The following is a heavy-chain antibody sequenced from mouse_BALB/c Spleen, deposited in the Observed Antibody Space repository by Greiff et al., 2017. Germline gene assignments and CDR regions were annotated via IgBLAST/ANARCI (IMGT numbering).Heavy chain of an antibody. CDR2: ILPGSGST. D-gene: IGHD1-1*01. CDR1: GYTFSSYW. J-gene: IGHJ4*01. CDR3: ARDYGSSLYAMDY. Sequence: QVQLQQSGAELMKPGASVKISCKATGYTFSSYWIEWVKQRPGHGLEWIGEILPGSGSTNYNEKFKGKATFTADTSSNTAYMQLSSLTSEDSAVYYCARDYGSSLYAMDYWGQGTSVTVSS. V-gene: IGHV1-9*01.